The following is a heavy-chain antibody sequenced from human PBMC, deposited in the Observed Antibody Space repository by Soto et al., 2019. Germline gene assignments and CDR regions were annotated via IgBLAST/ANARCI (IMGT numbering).Heavy chain of an antibody. CDR3: ARRWGGALDY. CDR2: IYYSGST. J-gene: IGHJ4*02. Sequence: QVQLQESGPGLVKPSETLSLTCTVSGGSMSSYYWSWIRQPPGKGLEWIGYIYYSGSTNYNPSLKSRVTISVDTSKDPVSLKLTSVSAAATAVYYCARRWGGALDYWGQGTLVTVSS. D-gene: IGHD3-16*01. CDR1: GGSMSSYY. V-gene: IGHV4-59*08.